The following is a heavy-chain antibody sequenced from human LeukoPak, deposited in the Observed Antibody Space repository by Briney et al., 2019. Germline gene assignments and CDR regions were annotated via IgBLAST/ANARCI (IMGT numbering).Heavy chain of an antibody. CDR3: ARVPVGEFDY. Sequence: GGSLRLSCAASGFTFSSYSMNWVRQAPGKGLEWVSYISSSSSTIYYADSVKGRFTVSRDNAKNSLYLQMNSLRAEDTAVCYCARVPVGEFDYWGQGTLVTVSS. CDR2: ISSSSSTI. J-gene: IGHJ4*02. D-gene: IGHD4-23*01. CDR1: GFTFSSYS. V-gene: IGHV3-48*04.